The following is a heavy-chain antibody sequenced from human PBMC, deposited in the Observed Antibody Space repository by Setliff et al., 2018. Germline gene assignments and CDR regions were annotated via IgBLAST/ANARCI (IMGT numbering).Heavy chain of an antibody. CDR3: ARAYYDSSGYYPLVY. CDR2: IFSNDEK. D-gene: IGHD3-22*01. V-gene: IGHV2-26*01. Sequence: SGPTLVNPTETLTLTCTVSGFSLSNARMGVSWIRQPPGKALEWLAHIFSNDEKSYSTSLKSRLTISKDTSKSQVVLTTTNMDPVDTATYYCARAYYDSSGYYPLVYWGQGTLVTV. J-gene: IGHJ4*02. CDR1: GFSLSNARMG.